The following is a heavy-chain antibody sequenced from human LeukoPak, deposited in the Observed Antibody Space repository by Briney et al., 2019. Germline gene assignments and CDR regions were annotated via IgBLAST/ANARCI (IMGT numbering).Heavy chain of an antibody. CDR2: MNPNSGNT. Sequence: ASVKVSCKASGYTFTSYDINWVRQATGQGLEWMGWMNPNSGNTGYAQKFQGRVTMTRNTSISTAYMELSSLRSEDTAVYYCARASSTYYYGSGSYYFDYWGQGTLVTVSS. CDR3: ARASSTYYYGSGSYYFDY. CDR1: GYTFTSYD. V-gene: IGHV1-8*01. J-gene: IGHJ4*02. D-gene: IGHD3-10*01.